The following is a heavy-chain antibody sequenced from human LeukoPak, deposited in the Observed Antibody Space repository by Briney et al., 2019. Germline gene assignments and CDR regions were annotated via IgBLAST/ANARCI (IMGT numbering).Heavy chain of an antibody. Sequence: PGGSLRLSCAASGFTFSSYAMSWDRQAPGKGLEWVSAISGSGGSTYYADSVKGRFTISRDNSKNTLYLQMNSLKTEDTAVYYCTTDVRFFGDFDFWGQGTLVTVSS. J-gene: IGHJ4*02. CDR2: ISGSGGST. V-gene: IGHV3-23*01. D-gene: IGHD3-3*01. CDR3: TTDVRFFGDFDF. CDR1: GFTFSSYA.